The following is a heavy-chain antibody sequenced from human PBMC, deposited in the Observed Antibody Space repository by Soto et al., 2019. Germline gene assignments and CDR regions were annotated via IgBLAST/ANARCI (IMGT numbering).Heavy chain of an antibody. CDR2: IYYSGST. V-gene: IGHV4-39*01. Sequence: QLQLQESGPGLVKPSETLSLTYTVSGGSISSSSYYWGWIRQPPGKGLEWIGIIYYSGSTYYNPSLKSRVTISVDTSKNQFSLKLSSVSATDTAVYYCATSNWSDPWGQGTLVTVCS. CDR1: GGSISSSSYY. CDR3: ATSNWSDP. J-gene: IGHJ5*02.